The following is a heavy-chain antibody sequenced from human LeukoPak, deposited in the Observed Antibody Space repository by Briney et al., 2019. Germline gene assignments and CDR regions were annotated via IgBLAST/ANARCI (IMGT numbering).Heavy chain of an antibody. J-gene: IGHJ6*02. CDR3: ARDPTMNYDFAQANGMDV. D-gene: IGHD3-3*01. CDR2: ISAYNGNT. Sequence: ASVKVSCKASGYTFTGYYMHWVRQAPGQGLEWMGWISAYNGNTNYAQKLQGRVTMTTDTSTSTAYMELRSLRSDDTAVYYCARDPTMNYDFAQANGMDVWGQGTTVTVSS. CDR1: GYTFTGYY. V-gene: IGHV1-18*04.